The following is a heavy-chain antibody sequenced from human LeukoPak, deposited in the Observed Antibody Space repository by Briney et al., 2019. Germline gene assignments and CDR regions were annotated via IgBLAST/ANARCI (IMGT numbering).Heavy chain of an antibody. CDR1: GFTLSSCA. V-gene: IGHV3-23*01. Sequence: GGSLRLSCAASGFTLSSCAMRWVRQAPGKGLEGVSAISGSGGSTYYADSVKDRFTISRDNSKNTLYLQMNSLRAEDTAVYYCAKEGGPYYYGSGSYSAYDYWGQGTLVTVSS. CDR2: ISGSGGST. J-gene: IGHJ4*02. CDR3: AKEGGPYYYGSGSYSAYDY. D-gene: IGHD3-10*01.